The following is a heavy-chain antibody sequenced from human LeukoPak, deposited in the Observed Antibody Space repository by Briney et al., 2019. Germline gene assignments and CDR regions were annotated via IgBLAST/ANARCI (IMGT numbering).Heavy chain of an antibody. CDR3: ARGVISTDAFDV. Sequence: SETLSLTCSVSGDSISSYYWSWIRQPPGKGLEWIGYIYYSGSTIYNPSLKSRVTMSLDTSKNQFSLKLRSVTAADTAVYYCARGVISTDAFDVRGQGTMVTVSS. CDR1: GDSISSYY. D-gene: IGHD3-3*02. J-gene: IGHJ3*01. CDR2: IYYSGST. V-gene: IGHV4-59*01.